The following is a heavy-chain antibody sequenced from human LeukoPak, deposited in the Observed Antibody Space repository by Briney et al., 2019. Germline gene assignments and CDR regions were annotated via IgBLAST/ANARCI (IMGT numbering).Heavy chain of an antibody. V-gene: IGHV3-64*01. CDR3: ARRVGPNTNSRYYDY. Sequence: GGSLRLSCAASGFTFSSYSIHWVRQAPGKGLEYVSAISGNGDITYYGNSVKGRFTISRDNSKNTVFLQMGSLRAEDTAVYYCARRVGPNTNSRYYDYWGQGTLVMVSS. D-gene: IGHD1-1*01. J-gene: IGHJ4*02. CDR2: ISGNGDIT. CDR1: GFTFSSYS.